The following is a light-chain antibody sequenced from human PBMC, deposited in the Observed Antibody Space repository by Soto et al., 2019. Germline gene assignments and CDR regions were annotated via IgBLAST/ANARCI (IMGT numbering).Light chain of an antibody. CDR1: QSVSSSY. CDR2: GAS. CDR3: QQYGSSGT. Sequence: EMVVTQSPGTLSLSPGEIATLSCRASQSVSSSYLAWYQQKPGQAPRLLIYGASNRATGIPDRFSGSGSGTDFTLTISRLEPEDFAVYYCQQYGSSGTFGQGTKVDIK. J-gene: IGKJ1*01. V-gene: IGKV3-20*01.